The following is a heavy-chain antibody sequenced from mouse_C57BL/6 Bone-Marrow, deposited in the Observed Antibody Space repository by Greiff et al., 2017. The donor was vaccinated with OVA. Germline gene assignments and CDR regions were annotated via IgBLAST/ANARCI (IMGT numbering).Heavy chain of an antibody. V-gene: IGHV5-12*01. J-gene: IGHJ4*01. CDR3: ASPAYYSKGYYAMDY. CDR2: ISNGGGSP. CDR1: GFTFSDYY. Sequence: EVQGVESGGGLVQPGGSLKLSCAASGFTFSDYYMYWVRQTPEKRLEWVAYISNGGGSPYYPDTVKGRFTISRDNAKNTLYLQMSRLKSEDTAMYYCASPAYYSKGYYAMDYWGQGTSVTVSS. D-gene: IGHD2-5*01.